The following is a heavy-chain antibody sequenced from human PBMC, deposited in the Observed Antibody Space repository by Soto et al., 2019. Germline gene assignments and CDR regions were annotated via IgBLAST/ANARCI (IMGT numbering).Heavy chain of an antibody. CDR3: ARDFREMATIYYFDY. V-gene: IGHV3-33*01. CDR1: GFTFSSYS. D-gene: IGHD5-12*01. J-gene: IGHJ4*02. CDR2: IWFDGSTK. Sequence: GGSLRLSCAASGFTFSSYSMHWVRQAPGKGLEWVAVIWFDGSTKYYADSVQGRFTISRDNSKNTLDLQMNSLRAEDTAVYYCARDFREMATIYYFDYWGQGTLVTVSS.